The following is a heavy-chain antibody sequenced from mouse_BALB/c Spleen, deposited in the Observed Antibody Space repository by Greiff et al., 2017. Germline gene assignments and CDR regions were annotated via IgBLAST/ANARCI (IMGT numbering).Heavy chain of an antibody. CDR2: ISSGGGST. Sequence: VQGVESGGGLVKPGGSLKLSCAASGFAFSSYDMSWVRQTPEKRLEWVAYISSGGGSTYYPDTVKGRFTISRDNAKNTLYLQMSSLKSEDTAMYYCARHRPYGSSYNYAMDYWGQGTSVTVSS. J-gene: IGHJ4*01. V-gene: IGHV5-12-1*01. D-gene: IGHD1-1*01. CDR1: GFAFSSYD. CDR3: ARHRPYGSSYNYAMDY.